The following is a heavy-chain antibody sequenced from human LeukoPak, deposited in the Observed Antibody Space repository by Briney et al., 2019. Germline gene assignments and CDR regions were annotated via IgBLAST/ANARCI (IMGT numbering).Heavy chain of an antibody. CDR1: GFTFSDYY. Sequence: GGSLRLSCAASGFTFSDYYMSWIRQAPGKGLEWVSYISSSGSTIYYADSVKGRFTISRDNAKNSLYLQMNSLRAEDTAVYYCARAYYYDSSGYYYVQPAFDIWGQGTMVTVSS. CDR3: ARAYYYDSSGYYYVQPAFDI. CDR2: ISSSGSTI. V-gene: IGHV3-11*01. D-gene: IGHD3-22*01. J-gene: IGHJ3*02.